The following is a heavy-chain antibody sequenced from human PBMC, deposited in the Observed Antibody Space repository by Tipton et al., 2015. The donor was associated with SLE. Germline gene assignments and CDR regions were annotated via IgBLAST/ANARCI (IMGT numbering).Heavy chain of an antibody. D-gene: IGHD3-10*01. V-gene: IGHV4-4*07. CDR3: ARDYGSVVQGVIRYFDY. Sequence: LRLSCTVSGGSISSYYWSWIRQPSGKGLEWIGRIYTSGSTNYNPPPKSRVTMSVDTSKNQFSLKLSSVTAADTAVYYCARDYGSVVQGVIRYFDYWGQGTLVTVSS. CDR1: GGSISSYY. CDR2: IYTSGST. J-gene: IGHJ4*02.